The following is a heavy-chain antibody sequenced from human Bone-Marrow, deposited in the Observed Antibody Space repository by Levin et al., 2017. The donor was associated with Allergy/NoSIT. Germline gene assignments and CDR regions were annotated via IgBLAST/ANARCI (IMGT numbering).Heavy chain of an antibody. CDR1: GFTFSSYA. D-gene: IGHD6-6*01. Sequence: LSLTCAASGFTFSSYAMSWVRQAPGKGLEWVSAISGSGGSTYYADSVKGRFTISRDNSKNTLYLQMNSLRAEDTAVYYCAKDGRIAVQDYYYYGMDVWGQGTTVTVSS. CDR2: ISGSGGST. J-gene: IGHJ6*02. CDR3: AKDGRIAVQDYYYYGMDV. V-gene: IGHV3-23*01.